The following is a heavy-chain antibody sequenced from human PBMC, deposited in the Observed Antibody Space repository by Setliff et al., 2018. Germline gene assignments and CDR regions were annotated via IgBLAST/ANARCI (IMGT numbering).Heavy chain of an antibody. CDR3: ARSSSGSPHYYYAMDV. D-gene: IGHD3-10*01. V-gene: IGHV4-39*07. CDR2: IYYRGST. CDR1: GDSISASSYY. Sequence: SETLSLTCSASGDSISASSYYWGWIRQPPGKGLEWIGSIYYRGSTYHNPSLKSRVTVSVDTSKNQFSLKLSSVTAADTAVYYCARSSSGSPHYYYAMDVWGQGTTVTVSS. J-gene: IGHJ6*02.